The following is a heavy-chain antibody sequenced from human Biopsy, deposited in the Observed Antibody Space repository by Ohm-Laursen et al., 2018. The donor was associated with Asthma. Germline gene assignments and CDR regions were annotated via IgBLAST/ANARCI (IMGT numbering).Heavy chain of an antibody. CDR1: GGSFRDYS. V-gene: IGHV4-34*01. D-gene: IGHD3-3*01. J-gene: IGHJ6*02. CDR3: VRFFAGAVYHNYVMDV. Sequence: PPGTLSLTCSVSGGSFRDYSWGWIRQPPGKGLEWIGGLTHSGRSNYNPSLKSRVTVSIDTSKRQFFLRLHSLTAADTAVYYCVRFFAGAVYHNYVMDVWGQGTTVTVSS. CDR2: LTHSGRS.